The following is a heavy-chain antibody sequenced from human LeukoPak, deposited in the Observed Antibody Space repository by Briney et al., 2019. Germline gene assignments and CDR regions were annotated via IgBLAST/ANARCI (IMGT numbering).Heavy chain of an antibody. J-gene: IGHJ4*02. V-gene: IGHV4-59*04. D-gene: IGHD5-18*01. CDR3: AREADTAIRY. Sequence: LRLSCAASGFTFSNYGMHWVRQAPGKGLEWIGNVYYRRSTYYNPSLKSRVTISVDASKNQVSLKLRSVTAADTAIYYCAREADTAIRYWGQGTLVTVSS. CDR1: GFTFSNYG. CDR2: VYYRRST.